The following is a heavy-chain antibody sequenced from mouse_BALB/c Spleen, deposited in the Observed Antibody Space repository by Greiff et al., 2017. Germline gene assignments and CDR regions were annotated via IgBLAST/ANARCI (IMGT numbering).Heavy chain of an antibody. J-gene: IGHJ2*01. CDR2: INPGSGGT. V-gene: IGHV1-54*01. Sequence: QVQLQQSGAELVRPGTSVKVSCTASGYAFTNYLIEWVKQRPGQGLEWIGVINPGSGGTNYNEKFKGKATLTADKSSSTAYMQLSSLTSDDSAVYFCARKNYYGSSYGFDYWGQGTTLTVSS. D-gene: IGHD1-1*01. CDR1: GYAFTNYL. CDR3: ARKNYYGSSYGFDY.